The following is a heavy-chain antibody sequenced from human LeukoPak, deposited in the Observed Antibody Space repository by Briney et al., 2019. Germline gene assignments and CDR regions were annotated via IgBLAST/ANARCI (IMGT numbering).Heavy chain of an antibody. J-gene: IGHJ3*02. Sequence: GGSLRLSCAASGFTFSSYGMHWVRQAPGKGLEWVAFIRYDGSNKYYADSMKGRFTISRDNSKNTLYLQMNSLRAEDTAVYYCAILLSGYQLYAFDIWGQGTMVTVSS. CDR3: AILLSGYQLYAFDI. CDR2: IRYDGSNK. V-gene: IGHV3-30*02. CDR1: GFTFSSYG. D-gene: IGHD5-12*01.